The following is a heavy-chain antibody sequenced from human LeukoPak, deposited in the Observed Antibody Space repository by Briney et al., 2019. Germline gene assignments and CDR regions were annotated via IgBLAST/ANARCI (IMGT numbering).Heavy chain of an antibody. V-gene: IGHV1-18*01. Sequence: ASVKVSCTASGYTFNSYGISWLRQAPGQGLEWMGWISVYNGNTNYAQKFQGRLTMTTDTSTSTAYMELRSLRSDDTAVYYCARDKINGGYDSSGYHSPTYSCFDPWGQGTLVTVSS. CDR1: GYTFNSYG. D-gene: IGHD3-22*01. CDR3: ARDKINGGYDSSGYHSPTYSCFDP. CDR2: ISVYNGNT. J-gene: IGHJ5*02.